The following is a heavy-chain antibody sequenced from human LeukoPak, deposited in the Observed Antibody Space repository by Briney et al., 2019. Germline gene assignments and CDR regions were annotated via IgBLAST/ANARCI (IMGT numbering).Heavy chain of an antibody. V-gene: IGHV5-51*01. J-gene: IGHJ4*02. D-gene: IGHD6-13*01. CDR2: IYPGDSDT. CDR3: ARALGYSSSWYLGRQTTAFDY. CDR1: GYIYTSYW. Sequence: GESLKISCKGSGYIYTSYWIGWVRQMPGKGLEWMGIIYPGDSDTRYSPSFQGQVTISADKSISTAYLQWSSLKASDTAMYYCARALGYSSSWYLGRQTTAFDYWGQGTLVTVSS.